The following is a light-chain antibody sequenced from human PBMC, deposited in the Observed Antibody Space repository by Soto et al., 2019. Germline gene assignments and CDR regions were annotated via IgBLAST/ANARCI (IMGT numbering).Light chain of an antibody. V-gene: IGKV3-15*01. CDR3: QQYNNWLSLT. CDR2: GAS. CDR1: QSVSSSY. Sequence: EIVLTQATGTLSLSPGERANLSCSYSQSVSSSYLAWYQQKPGQAPRLLIYGASTRATGIPARFSGSGSGTEFTLTISSLQSEDFAVYYCQQYNNWLSLTFGGGTKVDI. J-gene: IGKJ4*01.